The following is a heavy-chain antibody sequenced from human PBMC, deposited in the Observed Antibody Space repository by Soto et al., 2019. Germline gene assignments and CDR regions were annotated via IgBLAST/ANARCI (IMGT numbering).Heavy chain of an antibody. CDR2: IIPILGIA. Sequence: QVQLVQSGAEVKKPGSSVKVSCKASGGTFSSYTISWVRQAPGQGLEWMGRIIPILGIANYAQKFQGRVTITADKSTSTAYMELSSLRSEDTAVYYCARAEDITPVDPLDYWGQGTLVTVSS. CDR1: GGTFSSYT. D-gene: IGHD3-3*01. J-gene: IGHJ4*02. CDR3: ARAEDITPVDPLDY. V-gene: IGHV1-69*02.